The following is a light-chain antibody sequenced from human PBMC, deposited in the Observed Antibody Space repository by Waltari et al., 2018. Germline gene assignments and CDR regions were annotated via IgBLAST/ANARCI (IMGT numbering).Light chain of an antibody. CDR2: AAS. J-gene: IGKJ3*01. Sequence: DIQMTQSPSSVSASVGDRVTITCRASQDIRSWLAWYQQKPGKAPKLVIYAASSLQSGVPSRFSGSGSGTDFTLTISSLQPEDFATYFCQQTNSFPRTFGPGTKVDIK. CDR1: QDIRSW. V-gene: IGKV1-12*01. CDR3: QQTNSFPRT.